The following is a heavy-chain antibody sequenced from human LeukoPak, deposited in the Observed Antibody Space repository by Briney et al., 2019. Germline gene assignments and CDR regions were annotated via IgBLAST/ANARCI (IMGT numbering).Heavy chain of an antibody. CDR3: AKADAREFDY. Sequence: PGRSLRLSCAASGFTFSSYGMHWVRQAPGKGLEWVTVISNDGSYKYYADSVKGRFTISRDNSKNTLYLEMNSLRSEDTAVYYCAKADAREFDYWGQGTLVTVSS. CDR2: ISNDGSYK. J-gene: IGHJ4*02. D-gene: IGHD3-10*01. V-gene: IGHV3-30*18. CDR1: GFTFSSYG.